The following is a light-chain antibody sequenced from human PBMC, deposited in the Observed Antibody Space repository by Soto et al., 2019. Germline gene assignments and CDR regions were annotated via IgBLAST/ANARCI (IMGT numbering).Light chain of an antibody. Sequence: ALAQPASVSGSPGQSITISCTGTSSDVGGYNYVSWYQQQSGKAPKLMIHEVSNRPSGVSNRFSGSKSGNTASLTISGLQAEDEADYYCSSYTSSRAYVLGRGTKVTVL. V-gene: IGLV2-14*01. CDR3: SSYTSSRAYV. J-gene: IGLJ1*01. CDR1: SSDVGGYNY. CDR2: EVS.